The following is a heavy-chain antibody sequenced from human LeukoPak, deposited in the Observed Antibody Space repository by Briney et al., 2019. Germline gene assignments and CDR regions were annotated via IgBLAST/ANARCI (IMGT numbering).Heavy chain of an antibody. CDR2: IFPSGGEI. J-gene: IGHJ4*02. CDR3: ARDSSGWQRFDY. V-gene: IGHV3-21*01. CDR1: GFTFSTFA. Sequence: PGGSLRLSCAASGFTFSTFAMIWVRQPPGKGLEWVSSIFPSGGEIHYADPVRGRFTISRDNAKNSLYLQMNSLRAEDTAVYYCARDSSGWQRFDYWGQGTLVTVS. D-gene: IGHD6-19*01.